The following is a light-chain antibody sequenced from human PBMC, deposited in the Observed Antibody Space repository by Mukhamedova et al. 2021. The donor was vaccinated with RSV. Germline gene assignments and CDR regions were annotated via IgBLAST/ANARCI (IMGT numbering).Light chain of an antibody. J-gene: IGKJ5*01. Sequence: WYQRRVHGKAPKLLIYKASTLQSGVPSRFSGSGSGTEYTLTISSLQPHDFATYYCQQYNSYPITFGQGARLEI. CDR3: QQYNSYPIT. CDR2: KAS. V-gene: IGKV1-5*03.